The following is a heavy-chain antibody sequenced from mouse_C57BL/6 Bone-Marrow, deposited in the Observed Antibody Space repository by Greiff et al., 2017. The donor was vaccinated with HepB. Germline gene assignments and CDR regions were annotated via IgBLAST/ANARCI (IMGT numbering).Heavy chain of an antibody. CDR2: ISYDGRN. Sequence: EVQLQQSGPGLVKPSQSLSLTCSVTGYSITSGYYWNWIRQFPGNKLEWMGYISYDGRNNYNPSLKNRISITRDTSKNQFFLKLNSMTTEDTATYYCARVSLFAYWGQGTLVTVSA. CDR1: GYSITSGYY. V-gene: IGHV3-6*01. J-gene: IGHJ3*01. CDR3: ARVSLFAY.